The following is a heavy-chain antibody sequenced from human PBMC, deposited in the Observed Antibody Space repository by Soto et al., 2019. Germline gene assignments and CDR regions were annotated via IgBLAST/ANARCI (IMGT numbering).Heavy chain of an antibody. CDR1: ALTSGDYA. V-gene: IGHV3-49*03. CDR3: TRAEGSGYYVTRYYYYGMDV. CDR2: NRSKAYGRTT. Sequence: GAPLRHPCTASALTSGDYAMSWFRQAPGNGQDRVGFNRSKAYGRTTQYAASVKARLTISRDDSKRNAYLQMDCLKIEDTAVYYCTRAEGSGYYVTRYYYYGMDVWGQGTTVSVCS. J-gene: IGHJ6*02. D-gene: IGHD3-22*01.